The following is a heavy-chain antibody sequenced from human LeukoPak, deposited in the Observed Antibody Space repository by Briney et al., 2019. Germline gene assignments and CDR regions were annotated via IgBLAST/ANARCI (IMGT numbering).Heavy chain of an antibody. CDR3: ARRGRGDWFDP. CDR1: GYDFATYW. J-gene: IGHJ5*02. CDR2: IWPGDSDT. Sequence: GESLKISCKISGYDFATYWIAWVRQMPGKGLECMGIIWPGDSDTRYSPSFQGQVTISADKTISTVYLQWSSLKVSDTAIYYCARRGRGDWFDPWGQGTLVTVSS. D-gene: IGHD1-26*01. V-gene: IGHV5-51*01.